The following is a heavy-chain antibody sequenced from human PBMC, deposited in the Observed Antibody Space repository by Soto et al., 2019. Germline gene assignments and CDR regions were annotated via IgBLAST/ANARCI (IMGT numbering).Heavy chain of an antibody. CDR3: ARDLGDGYNYYFDY. CDR2: INPSGGST. V-gene: IGHV1-46*01. J-gene: IGHJ4*02. D-gene: IGHD5-12*01. CDR1: GYTLTSYH. Sequence: ASVKVSRKGSGYTLTSYHMHRGRQAPGQGLEWMGIINPSGGSTSYAQKFQGRVTMTRDTSTSTVYMELSSLRSEDTAVYYCARDLGDGYNYYFDYWGQGTLVTVSS.